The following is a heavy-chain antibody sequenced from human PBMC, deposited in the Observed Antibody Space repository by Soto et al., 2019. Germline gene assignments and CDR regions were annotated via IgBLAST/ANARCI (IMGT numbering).Heavy chain of an antibody. CDR3: ARVGKGRSWYGYSYGMDV. CDR1: GGTFSSYA. J-gene: IGHJ6*02. D-gene: IGHD6-13*01. Sequence: QVQLVQSGAEVKKPGSSVKVSCKASGGTFSSYAISWVRQAPGQGLEWMGGIIPIFGTANYAQKFQGRVTITADDSTSTAYIELSILRSEDTAVYYCARVGKGRSWYGYSYGMDVWGQGTTVTVSS. V-gene: IGHV1-69*01. CDR2: IIPIFGTA.